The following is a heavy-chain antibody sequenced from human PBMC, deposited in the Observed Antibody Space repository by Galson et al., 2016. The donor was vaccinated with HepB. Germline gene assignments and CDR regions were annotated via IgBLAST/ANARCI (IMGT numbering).Heavy chain of an antibody. V-gene: IGHV3-73*01. CDR3: TRLGDDFSSGYLDWFDP. Sequence: SLRLSCAGSGFTFSGSAIHWVRQAPGKGLEWIGRIRSKANDHETHFAASPQGRITISRDDSKNTTYLQLHNMKTEDTAVYYCTRLGDDFSSGYLDWFDPWGQGTLVTVSS. D-gene: IGHD3-3*01. J-gene: IGHJ5*02. CDR1: GFTFSGSA. CDR2: IRSKANDHET.